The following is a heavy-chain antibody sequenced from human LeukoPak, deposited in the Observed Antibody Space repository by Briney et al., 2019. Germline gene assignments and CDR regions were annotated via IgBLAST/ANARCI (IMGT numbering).Heavy chain of an antibody. J-gene: IGHJ6*04. CDR3: AGENPDYYYGMDV. CDR2: INPNNGGT. CDR1: GYTFTGYY. V-gene: IGHV1-2*02. Sequence: ASVKVSCKASGYTFTGYYIHWVRQAPGQGLEWMGWINPNNGGTNYAQKFQGRVTMTRDTSISTAYMDLSRLRSDDTAVYYCAGENPDYYYGMDVWGKGTTVTVSS.